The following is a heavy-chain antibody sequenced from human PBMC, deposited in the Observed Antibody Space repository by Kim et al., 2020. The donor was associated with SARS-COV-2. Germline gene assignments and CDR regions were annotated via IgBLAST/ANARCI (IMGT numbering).Heavy chain of an antibody. CDR1: GFIFSSYG. CDR3: AKDLYQKDNYRDNWRDGFEN. J-gene: IGHJ3*02. V-gene: IGHV3-30*18. CDR2: ISYEGTIE. D-gene: IGHD4-17*01. Sequence: GGSLRLSCAASGFIFSSYGIHWVRQAPGQGLEWVAAISYEGTIEYYADSVKGRFTISRDSPKNTVYLQMNSLRAEDTAVYYCAKDLYQKDNYRDNWRDGFENWGQGTVVTVSS.